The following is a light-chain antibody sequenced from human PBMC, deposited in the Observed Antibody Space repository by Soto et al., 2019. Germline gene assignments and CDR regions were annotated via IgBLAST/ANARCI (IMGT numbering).Light chain of an antibody. CDR2: EVS. J-gene: IGLJ2*01. CDR1: SSDVGGYNY. CDR3: SSYTSSSTLVV. V-gene: IGLV2-14*01. Sequence: QSVLTQPASVSGSPGQSITISCTGTSSDVGGYNYVSWYRQYPGKAPNLMIYEVSNRPSGVSNRFSGSKSGNTASLTISGLQAEDEADYYCSSYTSSSTLVVFGGGTKLTVL.